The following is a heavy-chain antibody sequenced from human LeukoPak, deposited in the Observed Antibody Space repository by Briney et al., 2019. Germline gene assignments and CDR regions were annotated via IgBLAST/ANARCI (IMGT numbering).Heavy chain of an antibody. CDR3: AKDLLRSAYDY. CDR2: IRYDGSNK. Sequence: GGSLRLSCAASGLTFSNSGMHWVRQAPGKGLEWVAFIRYDGSNKYYEDSVKGRFTVSRDNSKNTLYLQMSSLRAEDTAVYHCAKDLLRSAYDYWGQGTLVTVSS. CDR1: GLTFSNSG. D-gene: IGHD6-19*01. J-gene: IGHJ4*02. V-gene: IGHV3-30*02.